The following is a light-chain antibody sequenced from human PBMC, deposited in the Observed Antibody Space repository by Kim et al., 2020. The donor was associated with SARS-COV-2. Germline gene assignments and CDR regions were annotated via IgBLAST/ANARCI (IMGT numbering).Light chain of an antibody. Sequence: SVTITCTGRSSNIGADSDVHWYQHLPGTAPNLLIFGDTTRASGVPGRFSGSKSGTSASLAITGLQAEDEGDYYCHSYDSGLTGYVFGSGTKVTVL. V-gene: IGLV1-40*01. CDR1: SSNIGADSD. CDR3: HSYDSGLTGYV. J-gene: IGLJ1*01. CDR2: GDT.